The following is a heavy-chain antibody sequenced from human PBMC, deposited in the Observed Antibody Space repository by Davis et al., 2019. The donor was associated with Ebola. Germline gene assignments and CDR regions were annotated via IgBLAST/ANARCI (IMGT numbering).Heavy chain of an antibody. CDR3: ATFRYWGYYFDY. CDR1: GFTFSSYA. D-gene: IGHD7-27*01. Sequence: PGGSLRLSCAASGFTFSSYAMSWVRQAPGKGLEWVSAISGSGGSTYYADSVKGRFTISRDNSKNTLYLQMNSLRAEDTAVYYCATFRYWGYYFDYWGQGTLVTVSS. CDR2: ISGSGGST. V-gene: IGHV3-23*01. J-gene: IGHJ4*02.